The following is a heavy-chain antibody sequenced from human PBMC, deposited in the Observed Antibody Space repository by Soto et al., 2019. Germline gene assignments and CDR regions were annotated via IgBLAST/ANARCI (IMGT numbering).Heavy chain of an antibody. CDR3: ARGLPHGFLTGYYSGLKWFAP. D-gene: IGHD3-9*01. V-gene: IGHV4-59*12. Sequence: SETLSLTCRLSGGSFSPNYWGWFRQSPGKGLEWVGYIYYGGTTSYNPSLKSRVTISVDTSKNQFSLKLSSVTAADTAVYYCARGLPHGFLTGYYSGLKWFAPSGQGTLVTVSS. CDR1: GGSFSPNY. J-gene: IGHJ5*02. CDR2: IYYGGTT.